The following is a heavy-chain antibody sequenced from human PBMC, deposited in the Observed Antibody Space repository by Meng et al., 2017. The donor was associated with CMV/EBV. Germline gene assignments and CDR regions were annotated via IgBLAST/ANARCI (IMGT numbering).Heavy chain of an antibody. J-gene: IGHJ4*02. V-gene: IGHV4-39*07. Sequence: QRQLQESGPGLVKPSETLSLTCTVSGGSISSSSYYWGWSRQPPGKGLEWIGSIYYSGSTYYNPSLKSRVTISVDTSKNQFSLKLSSVTAADTAVYYCARGGIAAAGLHWGQGTLVTVSS. D-gene: IGHD6-13*01. CDR2: IYYSGST. CDR3: ARGGIAAAGLH. CDR1: GGSISSSSYY.